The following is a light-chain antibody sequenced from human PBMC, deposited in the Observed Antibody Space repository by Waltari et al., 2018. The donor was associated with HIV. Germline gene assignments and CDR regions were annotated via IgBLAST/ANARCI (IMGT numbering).Light chain of an antibody. Sequence: HSALTQPASVSGSPGQSITISCSGTVTDIDIYKFVSWYRQYPGLAPQLVLYGVSSRPSGVSLRFSGSKSGDTASLTISGLEAEDEADYYCSSYTPSHSLVFGGGTKLTDL. CDR2: GVS. V-gene: IGLV2-14*01. CDR1: VTDIDIYKF. J-gene: IGLJ3*02. CDR3: SSYTPSHSLV.